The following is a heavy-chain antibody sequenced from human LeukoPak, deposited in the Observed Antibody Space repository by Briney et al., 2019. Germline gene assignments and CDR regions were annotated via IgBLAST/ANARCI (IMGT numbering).Heavy chain of an antibody. V-gene: IGHV1-18*01. J-gene: IGHJ4*02. D-gene: IGHD6-19*01. Sequence: ASVKDSCKASGYTFTSYGISWVRQAPGQGLEWMGWISAYNGNTNYAQKLQGRVTMTTDTSTSTAYMELRSLRSDDTAVYYCARDLGYLAVAGFDYWGQGTLVTVSS. CDR1: GYTFTSYG. CDR2: ISAYNGNT. CDR3: ARDLGYLAVAGFDY.